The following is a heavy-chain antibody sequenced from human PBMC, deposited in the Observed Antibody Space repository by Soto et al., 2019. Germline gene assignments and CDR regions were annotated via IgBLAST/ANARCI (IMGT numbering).Heavy chain of an antibody. CDR2: ISYDGSNK. J-gene: IGHJ4*02. D-gene: IGHD1-1*01. V-gene: IGHV3-30*03. CDR1: GFTFSSYG. CDR3: ARDKSSQLECPVY. Sequence: PGGSLRLSCAASGFTFSSYGMHWVRQAPGKGLEWVAVISYDGSNKYYADSVKGRFTISRDNSKNTLYLQMNSLRAEDTAVYYCARDKSSQLECPVYWGQGTLVTVYS.